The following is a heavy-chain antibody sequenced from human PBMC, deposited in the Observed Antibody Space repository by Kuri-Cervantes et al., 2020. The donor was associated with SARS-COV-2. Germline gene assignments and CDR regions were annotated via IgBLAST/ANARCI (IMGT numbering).Heavy chain of an antibody. Sequence: GGSLRLSCAASGFSFSSYGMSWVRQAPGKGLEWVANIKQDGSEKYYVDSVKGRFTISRDNAKNSLYLQMNSLRAEDTAVYYCARDLWFDPWGQGTLVTVSS. CDR1: GFSFSSYG. V-gene: IGHV3-7*03. CDR3: ARDLWFDP. CDR2: IKQDGSEK. J-gene: IGHJ5*02.